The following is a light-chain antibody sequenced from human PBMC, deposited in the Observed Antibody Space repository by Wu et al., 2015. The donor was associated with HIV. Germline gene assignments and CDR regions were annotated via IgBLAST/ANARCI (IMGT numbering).Light chain of an antibody. CDR3: QQYDNSPPWT. CDR2: GVS. Sequence: EIVLTQSPATLPLSPGERATLSCGASQSISANYVAWYQLKSGQAPRLLIFGVSNRAAGVPPRFSGSGSGTDLTLTISRLEPEDFAVYYCQQYDNSPPWTFGQGTRVEVK. CDR1: QSISANY. J-gene: IGKJ1*01. V-gene: IGKV3D-20*01.